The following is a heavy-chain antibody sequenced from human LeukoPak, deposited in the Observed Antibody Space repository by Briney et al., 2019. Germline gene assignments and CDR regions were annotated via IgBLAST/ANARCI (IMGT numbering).Heavy chain of an antibody. D-gene: IGHD3-10*01. J-gene: IGHJ3*02. CDR1: GYSISSGYY. V-gene: IGHV4-38-2*02. CDR2: IYYSGST. Sequence: SETLSLTCTVSGYSISSGYYWGWIRQPPGKGLEWIGSIYYSGSTYYNPSLKSRVTISVDTSKNQFSLKLSSVTAADTAVYYCARRGRRRNAFDIWGQGTMVTVSS. CDR3: ARRGRRRNAFDI.